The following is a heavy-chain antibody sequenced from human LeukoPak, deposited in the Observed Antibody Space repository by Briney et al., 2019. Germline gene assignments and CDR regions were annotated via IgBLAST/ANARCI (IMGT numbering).Heavy chain of an antibody. CDR2: INPNSGGT. V-gene: IGHV1-2*06. D-gene: IGHD3-3*01. CDR3: ARGGTIFGVVRHDAFDI. Sequence: GASVKVSCKASGYTFTGYYMHWVRQAPGQGLEWVGRINPNSGGTNYAQKFQGRVTMTRDTSISTAYMGLSRLRSDDTAVYYCARGGTIFGVVRHDAFDIWGQGTMVTVSS. CDR1: GYTFTGYY. J-gene: IGHJ3*02.